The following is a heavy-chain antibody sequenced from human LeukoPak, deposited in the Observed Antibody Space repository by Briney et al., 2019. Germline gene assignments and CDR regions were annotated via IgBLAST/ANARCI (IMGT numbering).Heavy chain of an antibody. V-gene: IGHV1-8*03. D-gene: IGHD3-10*01. CDR1: GYTFTSYD. CDR2: MNPNSGNT. Sequence: ASVKVSCKASGYTFTSYDINWVRQATGQGLEWMGWMNPNSGNTGYAQKFQGRVTITRNTSISTAYMELSSLRSEDTAVYYRARVRGSYYNWFDPWGQGTLVTVSS. CDR3: ARVRGSYYNWFDP. J-gene: IGHJ5*02.